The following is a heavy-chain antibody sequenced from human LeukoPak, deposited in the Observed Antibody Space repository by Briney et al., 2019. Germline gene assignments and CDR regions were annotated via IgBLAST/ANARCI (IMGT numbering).Heavy chain of an antibody. D-gene: IGHD1-26*01. CDR2: TSYSEGT. Sequence: SETLSLTCTVSGGSVSRGGYYWNWIRQHPGKGLEWIGFTSYSEGTYYNPSLMSRITISVDRSQNQFSLRMRDVTAADTAVYFCATADWESFYFDSWGQGVLVAVSS. V-gene: IGHV4-31*03. J-gene: IGHJ4*02. CDR3: ATADWESFYFDS. CDR1: GGSVSRGGYY.